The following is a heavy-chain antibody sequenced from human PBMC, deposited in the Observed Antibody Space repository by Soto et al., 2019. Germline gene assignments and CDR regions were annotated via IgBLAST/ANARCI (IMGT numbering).Heavy chain of an antibody. CDR1: VFTFSNYD. CDR3: ARGVLRPRNYYYGFDV. V-gene: IGHV3-13*01. CDR2: IGAAGDT. Sequence: VGSLRLSCASSVFTFSNYDMHCVRQSKGKGLEWLSGIGAAGDTFYPGSVSGRFTISRENAKNSLNLQINSLRAGDTAVYFCARGVLRPRNYYYGFDVWGQGTTVTVSS. D-gene: IGHD2-8*02. J-gene: IGHJ6*02.